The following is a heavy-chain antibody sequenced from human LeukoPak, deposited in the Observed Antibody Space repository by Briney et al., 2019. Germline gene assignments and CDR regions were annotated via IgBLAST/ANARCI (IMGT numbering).Heavy chain of an antibody. CDR2: IIPIFGTA. D-gene: IGHD3-10*01. V-gene: IGHV1-69*13. Sequence: ASVKVSCKASGYTFTSYDINWVRQAPGQGLEWMGGIIPIFGTANYAQKFQGRVTITADESTSTAYMELSSLRSEDTAVYYCAIAGEYGSGSYRNNWFDPWGQGTLVTVSS. CDR1: GYTFTSYD. J-gene: IGHJ5*02. CDR3: AIAGEYGSGSYRNNWFDP.